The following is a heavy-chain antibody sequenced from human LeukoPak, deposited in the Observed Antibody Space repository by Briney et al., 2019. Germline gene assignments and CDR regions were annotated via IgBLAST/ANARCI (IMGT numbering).Heavy chain of an antibody. CDR3: ARVDSSGWKFHYYYVMDV. J-gene: IGHJ6*02. V-gene: IGHV1-69*13. CDR2: IIPIFGTA. CDR1: GGTFSSYA. D-gene: IGHD6-19*01. Sequence: GASVKVPCKASGGTFSSYAISWVRQAPGQGLEWMGGIIPIFGTANYAQKFQGRVTITADESTSTAYMELSSLRSEDTAVYYCARVDSSGWKFHYYYVMDVWGQGTTVTVSS.